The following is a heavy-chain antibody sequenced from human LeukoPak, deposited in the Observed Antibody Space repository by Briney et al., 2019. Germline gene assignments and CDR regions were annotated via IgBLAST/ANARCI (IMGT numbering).Heavy chain of an antibody. CDR1: GFTFSSYV. CDR3: ARDWVGPTDAFDI. Sequence: PGGSLRLSCAASGFTFSSYVLNWVRQAPGKGLQWVSTISSSSYIYYADSVKGRFTISRDNAKNSLYLQMNSLRAEDTAVYYCARDWVGPTDAFDIWGQGTMVTVSS. D-gene: IGHD3-16*01. V-gene: IGHV3-21*01. CDR2: ISSSSYI. J-gene: IGHJ3*02.